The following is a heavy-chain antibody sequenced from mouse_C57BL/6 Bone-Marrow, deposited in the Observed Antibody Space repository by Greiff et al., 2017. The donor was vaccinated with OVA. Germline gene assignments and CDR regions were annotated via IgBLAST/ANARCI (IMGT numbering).Heavy chain of an antibody. J-gene: IGHJ3*01. Sequence: QVQLQQPGAELVKPGASVKLSCKASGYTFTSYWMQWVKQRPGQGLEWIGEIDPSDSYTNYNQKFKGKATLTVDTSARTAYMQLSSLTSEDSAVYYCARDDYGEAYWGQGTLVTVSA. CDR3: ARDDYGEAY. V-gene: IGHV1-50*01. CDR2: IDPSDSYT. D-gene: IGHD2-4*01. CDR1: GYTFTSYW.